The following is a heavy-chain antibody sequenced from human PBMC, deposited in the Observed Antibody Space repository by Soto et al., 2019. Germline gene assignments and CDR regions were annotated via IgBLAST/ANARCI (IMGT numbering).Heavy chain of an antibody. V-gene: IGHV3-23*01. J-gene: IGHJ4*02. Sequence: EVQLLESGGGLVQPGGSLRLSCAPSGFTFSSYAMNWVRQAPGKGLEWVSAITGSGGSKWYADSVKGRFTISRDNSKNTLFLQMNSLRAEDTAMYYCAKGSEWLVTWDFDYWGQGTLVTVSS. CDR2: ITGSGGSK. CDR3: AKGSEWLVTWDFDY. CDR1: GFTFSSYA. D-gene: IGHD6-19*01.